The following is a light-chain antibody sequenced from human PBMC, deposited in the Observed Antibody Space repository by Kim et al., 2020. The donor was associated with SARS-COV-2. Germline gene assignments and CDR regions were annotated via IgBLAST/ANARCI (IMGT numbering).Light chain of an antibody. J-gene: IGLJ1*01. CDR1: SSNIGSNT. CDR2: SNN. CDR3: AAWDDSLRV. Sequence: VLTQPPSASGTPGQRVTISCSGSSSNIGSNTVNWYQQLPGTAPKLLIYSNNQRPSGVPDRFSGSKSGTSASLAISGLQSEDEADYYCAAWDDSLRVFGTGTKVTV. V-gene: IGLV1-44*01.